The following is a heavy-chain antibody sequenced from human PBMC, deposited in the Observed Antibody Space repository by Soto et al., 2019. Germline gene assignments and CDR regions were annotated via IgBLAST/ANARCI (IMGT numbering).Heavy chain of an antibody. CDR3: AKGDIVVVVAASLDYYYMDV. D-gene: IGHD2-15*01. CDR2: ISGRGDST. CDR1: GFTFSSYA. Sequence: PGGSLRLSCAASGFTFSSYAMSWVRQAPGKGLERVSAISGRGDSTYYAVSVKGRIPITRDNSKSTLYLQMNSLRAEDTAVYYCAKGDIVVVVAASLDYYYMDVWG. J-gene: IGHJ6*03. V-gene: IGHV3-23*01.